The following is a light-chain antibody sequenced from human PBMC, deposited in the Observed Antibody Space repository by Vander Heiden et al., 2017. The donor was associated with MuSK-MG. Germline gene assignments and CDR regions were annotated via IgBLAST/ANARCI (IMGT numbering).Light chain of an antibody. V-gene: IGKV1-39*01. J-gene: IGKJ3*01. Sequence: DIQMTQSPSSLSASVGDRVTITCRASQSISTYLNWYQQKPGKAPKLLIYAASRLQSGVPSRFSGSGSGTDFTLTISSLQPEDFATYYCQQSYSTPLTFGPGTKEDIK. CDR3: QQSYSTPLT. CDR2: AAS. CDR1: QSISTY.